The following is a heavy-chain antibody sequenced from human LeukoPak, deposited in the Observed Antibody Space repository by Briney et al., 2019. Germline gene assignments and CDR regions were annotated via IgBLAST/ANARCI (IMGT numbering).Heavy chain of an antibody. CDR3: AREFGTSGSHVDY. J-gene: IGHJ4*02. D-gene: IGHD3-10*01. V-gene: IGHV1-18*01. CDR2: IRVNNGNT. CDR1: GYTFTTYA. Sequence: GASVKVSCKASGYTFTTYAIIWVRQAPGQGLEWMGRIRVNNGNTNYAQKVQGRVTMTTDTSTSTAYMELSRLRSDDTAVYYCAREFGTSGSHVDYWGQGTLVTVSS.